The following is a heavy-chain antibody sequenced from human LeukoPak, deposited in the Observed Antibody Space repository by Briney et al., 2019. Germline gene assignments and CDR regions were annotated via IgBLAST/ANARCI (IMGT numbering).Heavy chain of an antibody. Sequence: GXXLXXVSAISGSGGNTQNAGSVNGRFTISRDNSKNTLYLQMNSLRAEDTAIYYCAKDLRGYSGYDYVYYYHGMDVWGLGTTVTVSS. CDR3: AKDLRGYSGYDYVYYYHGMDV. J-gene: IGHJ6*02. D-gene: IGHD5-12*01. CDR2: ISGSGGNT. V-gene: IGHV3-23*01.